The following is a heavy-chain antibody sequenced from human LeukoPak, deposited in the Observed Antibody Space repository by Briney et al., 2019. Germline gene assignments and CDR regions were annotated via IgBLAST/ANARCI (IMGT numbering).Heavy chain of an antibody. Sequence: PGGSLRLSCAASIFTFSSYSMNWVRQAPGKGLEWVSSISSSSSYIYYADSVKGRFTISRDNAKNSLYLQMNSLSAEDTAIYYCARDPPWDAFDIWGQGTMVTVSS. CDR3: ARDPPWDAFDI. J-gene: IGHJ3*02. CDR2: ISSSSSYI. CDR1: IFTFSSYS. V-gene: IGHV3-21*01.